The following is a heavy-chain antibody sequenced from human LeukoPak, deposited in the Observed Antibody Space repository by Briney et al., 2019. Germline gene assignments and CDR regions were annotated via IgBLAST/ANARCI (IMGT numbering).Heavy chain of an antibody. CDR2: IKSKTDDGTT. V-gene: IGHV3-15*01. J-gene: IGHJ3*02. Sequence: GGSLTLSRAASGFTFSNAWLGWVRQAPGKGPEWVGRIKSKTDDGTTDYAAPVKGRFTISRDDSKNTLYLQMNSLKTEDTAVYYCTTDLRSEVVGVDDSFDIWGQGTMVTVSS. D-gene: IGHD2-15*01. CDR1: GFTFSNAW. CDR3: TTDLRSEVVGVDDSFDI.